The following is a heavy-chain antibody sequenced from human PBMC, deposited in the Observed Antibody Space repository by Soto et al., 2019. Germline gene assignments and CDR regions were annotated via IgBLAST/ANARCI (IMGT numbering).Heavy chain of an antibody. V-gene: IGHV3-11*01. CDR3: ARVLVDTLILTTTKWSFDL. CDR1: RFTFSDYY. D-gene: IGHD5-18*01. CDR2: MSGSGNVI. Sequence: QVQLVESGGGLVKPGGSLRLSCAASRFTFSDYYMSWIRQAPGKGLEWVSYMSGSGNVINYADSLKGRFTISRDNTKNSLYLQMNSLRAEDTAMYYCARVLVDTLILTTTKWSFDLWGRGTLVTVSS. J-gene: IGHJ2*01.